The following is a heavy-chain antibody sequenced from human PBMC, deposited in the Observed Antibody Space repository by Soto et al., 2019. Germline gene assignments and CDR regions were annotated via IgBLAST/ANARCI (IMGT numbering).Heavy chain of an antibody. CDR1: GFTFSDFA. Sequence: GGSLRLSCLASGFTFSDFAMTWVRHVPGRGLEWVASLDGAGGSTYYAESVRGRFNISRDNSQNTLFLQMKRLTVDDTAIYYCAAPRDEYGSGVSWFTYGMDIWGQGTTVTVSS. D-gene: IGHD3-10*01. CDR3: AAPRDEYGSGVSWFTYGMDI. CDR2: LDGAGGST. V-gene: IGHV3-23*01. J-gene: IGHJ6*02.